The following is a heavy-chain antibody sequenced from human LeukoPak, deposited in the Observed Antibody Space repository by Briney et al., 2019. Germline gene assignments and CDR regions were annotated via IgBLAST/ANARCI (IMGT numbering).Heavy chain of an antibody. CDR3: AKDRGRYYDSSGYYWGYYFDS. J-gene: IGHJ4*02. CDR1: GFTFSSHL. D-gene: IGHD3-22*01. Sequence: GGSLRLSCAASGFTFSSHLMTWVRQAPGKGLEWVSAISGSGGSTYYADSVKGRFTISRDNSKNTLYLQMSSLRAEDTAVYYCAKDRGRYYDSSGYYWGYYFDSWGQGILVTVST. CDR2: ISGSGGST. V-gene: IGHV3-23*01.